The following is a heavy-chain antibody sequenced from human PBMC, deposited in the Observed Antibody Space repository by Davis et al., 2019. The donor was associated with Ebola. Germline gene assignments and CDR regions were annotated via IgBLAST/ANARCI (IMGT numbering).Heavy chain of an antibody. CDR2: IYYSGST. Sequence: SETLSLTCTLSGGSISSYYWSWIRPPPGKGLEWIGYIYYSGSTNYNPSLKSRVTISVDTSKNQFSLKLSSVTAADTAVYYCARGRYSSSWYCDYWGQGTLVTVSS. CDR1: GGSISSYY. V-gene: IGHV4-59*01. CDR3: ARGRYSSSWYCDY. D-gene: IGHD6-13*01. J-gene: IGHJ4*02.